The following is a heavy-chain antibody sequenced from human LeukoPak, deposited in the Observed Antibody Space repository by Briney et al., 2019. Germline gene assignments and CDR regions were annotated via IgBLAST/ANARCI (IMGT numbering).Heavy chain of an antibody. CDR1: GDSFGIYY. CDR3: ARSMTGTRYYFEY. CDR2: IFHSGDT. J-gene: IGHJ4*02. V-gene: IGHV4-59*01. Sequence: SSETLSLTCTVSGDSFGIYYWSWVRQPPGKGLEWLGYIFHSGDTKYNPSLISRVTMSVDTSKNQFSLRLTSVTAADTALYYCARSMTGTRYYFEYWGPGTPVTVSS. D-gene: IGHD1-20*01.